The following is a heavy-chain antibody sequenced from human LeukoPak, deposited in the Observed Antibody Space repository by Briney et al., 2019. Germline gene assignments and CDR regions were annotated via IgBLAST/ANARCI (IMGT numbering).Heavy chain of an antibody. CDR2: INHSGST. V-gene: IGHV4-34*01. Sequence: KPSETLSLTCAVYGGSFSGYYWSWIRQPPGKGLEWIGEINHSGSTNYNPSLKSRVTISVDTSKNQFSLKLSSVTAADTAVCYCAKERLVVVPAAMCDYWGQGTLVTVS. CDR3: AKERLVVVPAAMCDY. J-gene: IGHJ4*02. D-gene: IGHD2-2*01. CDR1: GGSFSGYY.